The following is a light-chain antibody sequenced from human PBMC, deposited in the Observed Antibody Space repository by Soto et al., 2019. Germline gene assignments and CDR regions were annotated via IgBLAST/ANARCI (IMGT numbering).Light chain of an antibody. V-gene: IGKV3-20*01. CDR1: QSISSSY. CDR2: GAS. Sequence: EIVVTQSPGTLSLSPGERATLSCRASQSISSSYLAGYQQKPGQAPRLLIYGASSRATGIPDRFSGSASGTDFALIISRLEPEDFAVYYGQQYVNSLYTFGQGTKLDIK. J-gene: IGKJ2*01. CDR3: QQYVNSLYT.